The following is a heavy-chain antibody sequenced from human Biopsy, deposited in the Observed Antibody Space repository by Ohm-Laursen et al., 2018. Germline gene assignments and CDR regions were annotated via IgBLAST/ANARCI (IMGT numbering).Heavy chain of an antibody. CDR2: INQEGSDK. V-gene: IGHV3-7*01. CDR1: ESTFRSYW. J-gene: IGHJ6*02. CDR3: AREGAYADSRFPYYNGMDV. Sequence: GSLRLSCAASESTFRSYWMDWVRQAPGKGLEWVAKINQEGSDKYYADSVKGRFTISRDNVKNSLYLETNSLTPEDTAVYHCAREGAYADSRFPYYNGMDVWGPGTTVIVSS. D-gene: IGHD4-17*01.